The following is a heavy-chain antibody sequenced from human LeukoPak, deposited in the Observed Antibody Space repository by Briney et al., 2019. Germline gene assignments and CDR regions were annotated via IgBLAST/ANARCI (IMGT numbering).Heavy chain of an antibody. Sequence: PSETLSLTCAVSGYSISSGYYWGWIWQPPGKGLEWIGSIYHSGSTYYNPSLKSRVTISVDTSKNQFSLKLSSATAADTAVYYCASSYDSSGYSRDYYFDYWGQGTLVTVSS. J-gene: IGHJ4*02. CDR1: GYSISSGYY. CDR2: IYHSGST. D-gene: IGHD3-22*01. V-gene: IGHV4-38-2*01. CDR3: ASSYDSSGYSRDYYFDY.